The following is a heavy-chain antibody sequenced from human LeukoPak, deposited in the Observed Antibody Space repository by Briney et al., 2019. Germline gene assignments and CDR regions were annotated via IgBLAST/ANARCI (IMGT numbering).Heavy chain of an antibody. D-gene: IGHD3-9*01. CDR1: GGSISSSSYY. V-gene: IGHV4-39*07. Sequence: SETLSLTCTVSGGSISSSSYYWGWIRQPPGKGLERIGGIYYSGSTYYNPSLKSRVTISVDTSKNQFSLKLSSVTAADTAVYYCARVQGGYDILTGYYRGYFDYWGQGTLVTVSS. J-gene: IGHJ4*02. CDR3: ARVQGGYDILTGYYRGYFDY. CDR2: IYYSGST.